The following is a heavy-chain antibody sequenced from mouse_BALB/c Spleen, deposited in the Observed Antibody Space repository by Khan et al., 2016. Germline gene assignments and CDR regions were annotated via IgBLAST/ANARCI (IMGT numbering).Heavy chain of an antibody. CDR3: VRVDYGRDGFVY. Sequence: EVQLQESGPGLVKPSQSLSLTCTVSDYSITSDYAWNWIRQFPGNKLEWMGYISYSGSISYNPSLKSRISITRDTSKNQPFLQLNSVTTEDTATXHCVRVDYGRDGFVYWGQGTLVTVSA. CDR1: DYSITSDYA. D-gene: IGHD1-1*02. V-gene: IGHV3-2*02. J-gene: IGHJ3*01. CDR2: ISYSGSI.